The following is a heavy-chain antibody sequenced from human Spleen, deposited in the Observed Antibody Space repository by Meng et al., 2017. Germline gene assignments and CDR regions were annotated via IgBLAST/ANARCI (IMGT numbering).Heavy chain of an antibody. CDR1: GFTFDDYT. CDR3: ARESAFSGWSSFDY. CDR2: ISWDGGST. Sequence: GESLKISCAASGFTFDDYTMHWVRQAPGKGLEWVSLISWDGGSTYYADSVKGRFTISRDNSKNSLYLQMNSLRAEDTAMYYCARESAFSGWSSFDYWGQGTLVTVSS. J-gene: IGHJ4*02. V-gene: IGHV3-43*01. D-gene: IGHD6-19*01.